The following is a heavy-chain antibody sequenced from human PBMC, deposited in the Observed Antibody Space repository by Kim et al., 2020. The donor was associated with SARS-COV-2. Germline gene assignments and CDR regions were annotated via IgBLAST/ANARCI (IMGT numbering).Heavy chain of an antibody. CDR3: ARDARPAYYYDSSGLTGAFDI. J-gene: IGHJ3*02. Sequence: GGSLRLSCAASGFTFDDYGMSWVRQAPGKGLEWVSGINWNGGSTGYADSVKGRFTISRDNAKNSLYLQMNSLRAEDTALYYCARDARPAYYYDSSGLTGAFDIWGQGTMVTVSS. D-gene: IGHD3-22*01. V-gene: IGHV3-20*04. CDR1: GFTFDDYG. CDR2: INWNGGST.